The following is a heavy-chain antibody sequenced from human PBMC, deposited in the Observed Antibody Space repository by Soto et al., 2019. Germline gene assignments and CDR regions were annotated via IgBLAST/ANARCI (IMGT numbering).Heavy chain of an antibody. CDR2: IIPILGIA. CDR1: GGTFSSYT. J-gene: IGHJ4*02. CDR3: ARGVTHSYGDY. Sequence: QVQLVQSGAEVKKPGSSVKVSCKASGGTFSSYTISWVRQAPGQGLEWMGRIIPILGIANYAQKFQGRVTXPXXESTSTAYMELSSLRSEDTAVYYCARGVTHSYGDYWGQGTLVTVSS. D-gene: IGHD5-18*01. V-gene: IGHV1-69*02.